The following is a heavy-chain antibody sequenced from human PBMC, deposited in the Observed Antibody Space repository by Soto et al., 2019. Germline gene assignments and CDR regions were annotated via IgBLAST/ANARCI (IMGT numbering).Heavy chain of an antibody. CDR2: IDPSDSYT. V-gene: IGHV5-10-1*01. D-gene: IGHD6-6*01. CDR1: GYSFISYW. CDR3: ARGTLVSPNYGMDV. J-gene: IGHJ6*02. Sequence: GESLKISCKGSGYSFISYWISWVRQKPGKGLEWMGRIDPSDSYTNYSPSFQGHVTISADKSISTAYLQWSSLKASDTAMYYCARGTLVSPNYGMDVWGQGTTVTVSS.